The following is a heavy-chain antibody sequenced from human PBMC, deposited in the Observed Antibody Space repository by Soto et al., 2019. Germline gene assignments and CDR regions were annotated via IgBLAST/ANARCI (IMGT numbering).Heavy chain of an antibody. D-gene: IGHD3-3*01. J-gene: IGHJ5*02. V-gene: IGHV4-30-2*01. CDR3: AREAGHDSPVDP. CDR2: IYHSGST. Sequence: QLQLQDSGSGLVKPSQTLSLTCAVSGGSISSGGYSWSWIRQPPWKGLEWIGYIYHSGSTYYNPSLKSRVTISADRFKNQFSLKLSSVTVADTAVYCCAREAGHDSPVDPWGQGTLVTVSS. CDR1: GGSISSGGYS.